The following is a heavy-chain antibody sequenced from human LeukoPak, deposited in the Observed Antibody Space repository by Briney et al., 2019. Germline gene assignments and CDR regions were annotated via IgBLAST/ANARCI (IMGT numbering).Heavy chain of an antibody. J-gene: IGHJ4*02. V-gene: IGHV3-74*01. CDR1: GFTLSSYW. CDR3: ARYSGSNSFDY. D-gene: IGHD1-26*01. CDR2: INSDGSST. Sequence: GGSLRLSCAASGFTLSSYWMHWVRQAPGKGLVWVSRINSDGSSTIYADSVKGRFTISRDGAKNTLYLQMNSLRAEDTAVYYCARYSGSNSFDYWGQGTLVTVSS.